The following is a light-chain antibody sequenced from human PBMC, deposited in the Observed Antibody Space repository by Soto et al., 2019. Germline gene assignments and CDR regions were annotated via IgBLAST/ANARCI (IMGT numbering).Light chain of an antibody. CDR2: EVS. Sequence: QSVLTQPPSASGCPGQSVTICCTGTSSDVGGYNYVSWYQQHPGKAPKLMIYEVSKRPSGVPDRFSGSKSGNTASLTVSGLQAEDEADYYCSSYAGRNNRVFGAGNRVTVL. J-gene: IGLJ1*01. CDR1: SSDVGGYNY. V-gene: IGLV2-8*01. CDR3: SSYAGRNNRV.